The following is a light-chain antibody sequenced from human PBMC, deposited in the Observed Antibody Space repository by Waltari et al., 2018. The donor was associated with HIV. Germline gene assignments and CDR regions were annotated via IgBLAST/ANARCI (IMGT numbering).Light chain of an antibody. CDR2: RNN. CDR3: ATWDDSLSGSL. V-gene: IGLV1-47*01. J-gene: IGLJ2*01. CDR1: SSNLGRNY. Sequence: QSVLTQPPSASGTPGQRVTIACSGSSSNLGRNYVYRYQHRPGTAPKLLIYRNNQRPSGVPGRFSGSKSGTSASLAISGLRSEDEADYYCATWDDSLSGSLFGGGTKLTVL.